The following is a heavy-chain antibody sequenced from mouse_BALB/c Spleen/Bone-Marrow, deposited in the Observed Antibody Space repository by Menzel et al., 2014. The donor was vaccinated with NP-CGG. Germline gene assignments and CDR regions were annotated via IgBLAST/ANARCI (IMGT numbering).Heavy chain of an antibody. V-gene: IGHV3-6*02. D-gene: IGHD1-1*01. CDR2: IKYDSTN. CDR1: GYSITNNYY. Sequence: VQLQQSGPGLVIPSQSLSLPCSVTGYSITNNYYWNWIRPFPGNKLDWMGFIKYDSTNNYNPSLKNRISITRGTSKNQFFLKLNSVTTEDTATYYCARDDGSTYGGDYFDYWGQGTTLTVSS. J-gene: IGHJ2*01. CDR3: ARDDGSTYGGDYFDY.